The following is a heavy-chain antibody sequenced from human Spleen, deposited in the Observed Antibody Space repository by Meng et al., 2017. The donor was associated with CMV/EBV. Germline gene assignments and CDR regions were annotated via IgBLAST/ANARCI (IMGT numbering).Heavy chain of an antibody. D-gene: IGHD3-3*01. J-gene: IGHJ6*02. CDR1: GFTFSGSA. CDR2: IRSKANSYAT. V-gene: IGHV3-73*01. CDR3: TRHNGNTIFGVVTHYGMDV. Sequence: GESLKISCAASGFTFSGSAMHWVRQASGKGLEWVGRIRSKANSYATAYAASVKGRFTISRDDSKNTAYLQMNSLKTEDTAVYYCTRHNGNTIFGVVTHYGMDVWGQGTTVTVSS.